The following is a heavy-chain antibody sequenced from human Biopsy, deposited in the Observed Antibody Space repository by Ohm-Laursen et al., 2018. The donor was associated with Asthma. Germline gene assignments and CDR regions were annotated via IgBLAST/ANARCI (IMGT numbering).Heavy chain of an antibody. V-gene: IGHV1-3*04. CDR2: VNTGNGDT. CDR3: ARTYYDFLTGQVKDVFGV. Sequence: ASVKVSCNASGYNFISSAIHWVRQAPGQRLEWMGWVNTGNGDTKYSQKFQGRVTITRDTSASTAYMELRSLRSEDTATYYCARTYYDFLTGQVKDVFGVWGQGTMVTVSS. D-gene: IGHD3-9*01. J-gene: IGHJ3*01. CDR1: GYNFISSA.